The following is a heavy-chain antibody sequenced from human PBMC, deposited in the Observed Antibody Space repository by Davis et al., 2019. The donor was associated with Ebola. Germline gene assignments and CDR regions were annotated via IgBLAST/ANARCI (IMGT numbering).Heavy chain of an antibody. CDR2: VSAGGEST. V-gene: IGHV3-23*01. CDR1: EFTFSHSV. CDR3: SKDTNADSTGGDY. J-gene: IGHJ4*02. Sequence: GESLKISCVAPEFTFSHSVMGWVRQAPGKGLEWVSAVSAGGESTYYADSVKGRFTVSRDNSKKTVYLQMNSLRAEDNAVYYCSKDTNADSTGGDYWGQGTLVTVSS. D-gene: IGHD4-17*01.